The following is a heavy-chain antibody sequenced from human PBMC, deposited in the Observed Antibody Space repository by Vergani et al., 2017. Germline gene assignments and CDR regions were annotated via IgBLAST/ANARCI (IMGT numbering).Heavy chain of an antibody. CDR1: GFTSSYYG. D-gene: IGHD1-1*01. CDR3: ATKSCGTPGCQIGYFRE. CDR2: ISYDGTQK. J-gene: IGHJ1*01. V-gene: IGHV3-30*03. Sequence: QVHLVESGGGVVPPGRSLRFSCVVSGFTSSYYGMHWVRQAPGKGLEWVAVISYDGTQKYYADSVKGQFTISRDNSKSPLYLKINSLRTEDTAVYYCATKSCGTPGCQIGYFREWGQGTLVTVPS.